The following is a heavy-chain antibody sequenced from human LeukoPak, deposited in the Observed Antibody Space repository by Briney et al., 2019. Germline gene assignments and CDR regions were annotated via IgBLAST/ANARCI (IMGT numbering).Heavy chain of an antibody. J-gene: IGHJ6*02. CDR2: ISYDGSNK. V-gene: IGHV3-30-3*01. D-gene: IGHD1-7*01. CDR1: GFTFSSYA. CDR3: ARDEPSPYNWNSSGYYGMDV. Sequence: PGGSLRLSCAASGFTFSSYAMHWVRQAPGKGLEWVAVISYDGSNKYYADSVKGRFTISRDNSKNTLYLQMNSLRAEDTAVYYCARDEPSPYNWNSSGYYGMDVWGQGTTVTVSS.